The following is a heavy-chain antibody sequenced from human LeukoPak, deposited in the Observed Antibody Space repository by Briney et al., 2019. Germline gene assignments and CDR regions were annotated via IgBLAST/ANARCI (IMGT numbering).Heavy chain of an antibody. Sequence: ASVKVSCKASVYTFTSYDINWVRQAPGQGLEWMGWMNPNSGNTGYAQRFQGRITMTRNTSINTAYLELSSLTSDDTAIYYCSRASVYSSGWYSNYWGQGARVTVSS. J-gene: IGHJ4*01. D-gene: IGHD6-19*01. CDR1: VYTFTSYD. CDR2: MNPNSGNT. V-gene: IGHV1-8*01. CDR3: SRASVYSSGWYSNY.